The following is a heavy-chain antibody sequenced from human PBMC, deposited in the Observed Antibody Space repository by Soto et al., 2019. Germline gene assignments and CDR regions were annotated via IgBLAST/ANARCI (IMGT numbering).Heavy chain of an antibody. D-gene: IGHD4-17*01. CDR2: IWYAGSNK. Sequence: QVQLVESGGGVVQPGRSLRLSCAASGFTFSSYGMHWVRQAPGKGLEWVAVIWYAGSNKYYADSVKGRFTISRDNSKNTLYLQMNSLRAEDTAVYYCASDQASYMTTVTTLDYWGQGTLVTVSS. CDR3: ASDQASYMTTVTTLDY. V-gene: IGHV3-33*01. CDR1: GFTFSSYG. J-gene: IGHJ4*02.